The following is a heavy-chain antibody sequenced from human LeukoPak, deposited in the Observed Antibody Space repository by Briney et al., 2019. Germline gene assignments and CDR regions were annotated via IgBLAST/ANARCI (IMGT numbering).Heavy chain of an antibody. Sequence: SETLSLTCTVSGGSISSSSAYWGWTRQPPGKGLEWIGSIYYSKNTYYNPSLKSRVTISVDTSKNQFSLKLSSVTAADTAVYYCARHDYYDSSNPYYFDYWGQGTLVTVSS. CDR3: ARHDYYDSSNPYYFDY. V-gene: IGHV4-39*01. CDR1: GGSISSSSAY. D-gene: IGHD3-22*01. CDR2: IYYSKNT. J-gene: IGHJ4*02.